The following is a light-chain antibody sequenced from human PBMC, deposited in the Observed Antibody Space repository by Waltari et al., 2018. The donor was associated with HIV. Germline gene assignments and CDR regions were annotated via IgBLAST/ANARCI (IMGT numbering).Light chain of an antibody. V-gene: IGLV3-10*01. CDR1: ALPNKY. CDR2: EDS. CDR3: YSTDSSGYPL. Sequence: SYELTQPHSVSVSPGQAARITCSGDALPNKYAYWYQQKSGQAPVLVIYEDSERPSGIPERFSGSSSGTMATLTISGAQVEDEADYYCYSTDSSGYPLFGGGTKLTVL. J-gene: IGLJ2*01.